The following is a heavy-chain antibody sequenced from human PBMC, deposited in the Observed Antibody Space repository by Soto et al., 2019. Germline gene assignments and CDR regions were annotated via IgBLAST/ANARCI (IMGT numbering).Heavy chain of an antibody. D-gene: IGHD2-8*02. CDR2: LFHSGST. J-gene: IGHJ3*01. CDR1: GGSITGSY. V-gene: IGHV4-59*08. CDR3: ARHKIYCTGGTCYGPAFDV. Sequence: QVQLQESGPGLVKPSGTLSLTCTVTGGSITGSYWSWIRQSPGKGLEWIGYLFHSGSTYYNPSLESRLATSIDTSKNQCSLRLTSVTATDTAVYYCARHKIYCTGGTCYGPAFDVWGQGTLVTVSS.